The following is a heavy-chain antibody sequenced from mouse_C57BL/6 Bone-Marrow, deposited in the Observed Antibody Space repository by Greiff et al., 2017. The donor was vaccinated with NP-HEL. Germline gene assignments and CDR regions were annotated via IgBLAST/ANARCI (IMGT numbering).Heavy chain of an antibody. CDR1: GYTFTSYW. CDR3: ARSSIYYDYDGYYFDY. V-gene: IGHV1-55*01. CDR2: IYPGSGST. J-gene: IGHJ2*01. Sequence: QVQLKQPGAELVKPGASVKMSCKASGYTFTSYWITWVKQRPGQGLEWIGDIYPGSGSTNYNEKFKSKATLTVDTSSSTAYMQLSSLTSEDSAVYYCARSSIYYDYDGYYFDYWGQGTTLTVSS. D-gene: IGHD2-4*01.